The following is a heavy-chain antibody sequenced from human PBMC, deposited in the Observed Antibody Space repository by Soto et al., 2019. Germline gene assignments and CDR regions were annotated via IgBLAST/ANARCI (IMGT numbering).Heavy chain of an antibody. CDR1: GDSISGYY. V-gene: IGHV4-59*01. J-gene: IGHJ4*02. D-gene: IGHD2-21*02. CDR3: ARLTDCGGDCPLFDY. Sequence: SETLSLTCTVSGDSISGYYWSWIRQPPGKGLEWIDYIYYNGSTNYNPSLKSRLTISVDTSKNQFSLKLSSVTAADTAVYYCARLTDCGGDCPLFDYWGQGTLVTAPQ. CDR2: IYYNGST.